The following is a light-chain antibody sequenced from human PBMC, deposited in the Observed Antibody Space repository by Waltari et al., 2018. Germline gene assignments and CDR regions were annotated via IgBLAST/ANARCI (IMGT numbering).Light chain of an antibody. Sequence: QSALTQPASVSGSPGQSITISFMGTSHDICGYNFCSWHQPPPGKAPKLSIYDVSTRPSGVSNRFSGSKSGNTASLTIAGLQAEDEADYYCCSYVGGGTLIFGGGTNVTVL. CDR3: CSYVGGGTLI. V-gene: IGLV2-23*02. CDR2: DVS. J-gene: IGLJ2*01. CDR1: SHDICGYNF.